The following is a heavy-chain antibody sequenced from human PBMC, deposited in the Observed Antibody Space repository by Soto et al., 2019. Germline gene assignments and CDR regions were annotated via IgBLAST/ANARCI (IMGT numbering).Heavy chain of an antibody. CDR3: ARVSGYCTATRCSAFGY. Sequence: QVQLAQSGAEVKRPGASLRVSCTASGYTFTSYYLHWVRQAPGQGLERMGIINPSDGNTIYAQKLQGRVTMTRDTSTRAVYMELSRLGSEDTAVYYCARVSGYCTATRCSAFGYWGQGTLVTVFS. J-gene: IGHJ4*02. CDR1: GYTFTSYY. V-gene: IGHV1-46*04. D-gene: IGHD2-8*02. CDR2: INPSDGNT.